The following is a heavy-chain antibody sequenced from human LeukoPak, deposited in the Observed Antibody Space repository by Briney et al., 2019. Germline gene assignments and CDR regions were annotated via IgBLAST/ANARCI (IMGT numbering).Heavy chain of an antibody. CDR3: ARDVWTGVAVSDY. Sequence: GGSLRLSCAASGFTFEDYAMHWVRQGPGKGLEWVALMSGYGDTTYYADSVKGRFTVSRDNAKTSVYLQLNSLRADDTAVYYCARDVWTGVAVSDYWGQGTLVTVSS. J-gene: IGHJ4*02. CDR2: MSGYGDTT. V-gene: IGHV3-43*02. CDR1: GFTFEDYA. D-gene: IGHD6-19*01.